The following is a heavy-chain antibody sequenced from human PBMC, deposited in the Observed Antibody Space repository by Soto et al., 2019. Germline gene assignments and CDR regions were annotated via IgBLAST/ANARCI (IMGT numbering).Heavy chain of an antibody. CDR1: GYTFTSYG. CDR3: ASSYSNYALIDYYYYGMDV. V-gene: IGHV1-18*01. Sequence: GASVKVSCKSSGYTFTSYGISCVRQAPGQGLEWMGWISAYNGNTNYAQKLQGRVTITRDTSASTAYMELSSLRSEDTAVYYCASSYSNYALIDYYYYGMDVWGQGTTVTVSS. D-gene: IGHD4-4*01. CDR2: ISAYNGNT. J-gene: IGHJ6*02.